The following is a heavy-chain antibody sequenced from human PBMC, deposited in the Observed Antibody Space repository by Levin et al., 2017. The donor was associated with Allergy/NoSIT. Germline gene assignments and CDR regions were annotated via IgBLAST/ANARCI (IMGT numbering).Heavy chain of an antibody. Sequence: SETLSLTCTVSGGSVSSGSYYWSWIRQPPGKGLEWIGYIYYSGSTNYNPSLKSRVTISVDTSKNQFSLKLSSVTAADTAVYYCARIAAAADWFDPWGQGTLVTVSS. CDR3: ARIAAAADWFDP. D-gene: IGHD2-2*01. CDR2: IYYSGST. V-gene: IGHV4-61*01. J-gene: IGHJ5*02. CDR1: GGSVSSGSYY.